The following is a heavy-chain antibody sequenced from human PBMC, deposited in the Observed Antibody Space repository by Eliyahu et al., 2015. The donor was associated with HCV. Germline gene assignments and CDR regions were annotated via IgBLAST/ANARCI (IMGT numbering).Heavy chain of an antibody. CDR2: YDSGTTH. CDR3: ARGGQGSFDI. CDR1: GASISSGGFS. J-gene: IGHJ3*02. Sequence: QLLLQESGSALVKPSQTLSLTCTLSGASISSGGFSWSWIRQAPGKGLEWIGYDSGTTHYSNSSLKSRVTILVDRSKNQFSLNLSSVTAADTAVYFCARGGQGSFDIWGQGTMVTVSS. V-gene: IGHV4-30-2*01. D-gene: IGHD3-10*01.